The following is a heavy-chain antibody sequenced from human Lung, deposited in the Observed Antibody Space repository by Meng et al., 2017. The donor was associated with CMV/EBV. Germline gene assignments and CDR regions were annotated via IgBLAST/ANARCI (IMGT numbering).Heavy chain of an antibody. D-gene: IGHD2-15*01. CDR3: AKEREQWWWGYYGMDI. CDR1: GFAFNSYG. Sequence: SCXASGFAFNSYGMHWVRQAPGKGLAWVAFIQYDGSNKYYADSVKGRFTISRDNSKNTLYVQMNSLRAEDTAVYYCAKEREQWWWGYYGMDIWGQGTTVTVSS. V-gene: IGHV3-30*02. J-gene: IGHJ6*02. CDR2: IQYDGSNK.